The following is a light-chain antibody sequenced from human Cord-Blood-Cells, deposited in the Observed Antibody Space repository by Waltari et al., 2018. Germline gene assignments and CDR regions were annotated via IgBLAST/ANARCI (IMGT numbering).Light chain of an antibody. CDR2: GAS. J-gene: IGKJ3*01. CDR1: QSVSSSY. Sequence: EIVLTQSPGTLSLSPGERATLSCRASQSVSSSYLAWYQQKPGQAPRLLIYGASSRATGIPDSFSGSGSGTDFTLTISRLEPEDFAVYDCQQYGSSPPTFGPGTKVDIK. V-gene: IGKV3-20*01. CDR3: QQYGSSPPT.